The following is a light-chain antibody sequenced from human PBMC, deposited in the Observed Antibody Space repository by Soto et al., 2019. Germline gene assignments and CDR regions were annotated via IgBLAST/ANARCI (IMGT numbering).Light chain of an antibody. CDR1: QDVSIY. J-gene: IGKJ3*01. V-gene: IGKV1-8*01. Sequence: AIRMTQSPSSLSASTGDRVTITCRASQDVSIYLAWYQQKPGKAPKLLISATAALQNGVPSRFSGSGSATDFTLTISSLQPEDLATYYFLQFDSYPLTFGPGTKVDVK. CDR2: ATA. CDR3: LQFDSYPLT.